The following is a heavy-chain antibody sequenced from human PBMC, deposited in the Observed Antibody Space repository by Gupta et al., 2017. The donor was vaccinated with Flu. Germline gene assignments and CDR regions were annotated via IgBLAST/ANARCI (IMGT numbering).Heavy chain of an antibody. V-gene: IGHV3-21*01. J-gene: IGHJ4*02. Sequence: FTFSSYSMNWVRQAPGKGLEWVSSISSSSSYIYYADSVKGRFTISRDNAKNSLYLQMNSLRAEDTAVYYCARTPTVAGYRWGQGTLVTVSS. D-gene: IGHD6-19*01. CDR3: ARTPTVAGYR. CDR1: FTFSSYS. CDR2: ISSSSSYI.